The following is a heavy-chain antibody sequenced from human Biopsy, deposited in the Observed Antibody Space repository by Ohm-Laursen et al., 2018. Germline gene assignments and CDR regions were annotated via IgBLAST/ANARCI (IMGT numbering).Heavy chain of an antibody. D-gene: IGHD4-23*01. CDR3: ARDARWSPYSMDV. CDR2: ISGGGTI. Sequence: SLRLSCAASGFSFSDYMRWIRQAPGRGLEWVSYISGGGTIYYGDSMKGRVTISRDNAKNSLYLQMHSLRAEDTAVYYCARDARWSPYSMDVWGQGTTVTVSS. CDR1: GFSFSDY. V-gene: IGHV3-11*01. J-gene: IGHJ6*02.